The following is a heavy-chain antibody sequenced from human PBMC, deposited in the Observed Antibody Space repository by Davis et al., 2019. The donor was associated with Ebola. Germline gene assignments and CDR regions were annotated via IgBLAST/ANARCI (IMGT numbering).Heavy chain of an antibody. CDR1: GYSFNTHW. CDR2: FHPGTSDI. CDR3: TSQGHRGSYLIHDY. Sequence: GESLKISCKASGYSFNTHWIGWVRQMPGKGLEGMTHFHPGTSDIRYSPSFQGQVTISVDKSISTAYLQWSSLKASDTAMYYCTSQGHRGSYLIHDYWGQGTQVIVSS. V-gene: IGHV5-51*01. J-gene: IGHJ4*02. D-gene: IGHD5-18*01.